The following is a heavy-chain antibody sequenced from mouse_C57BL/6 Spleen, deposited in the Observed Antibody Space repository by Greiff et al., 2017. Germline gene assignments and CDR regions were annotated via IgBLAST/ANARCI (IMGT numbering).Heavy chain of an antibody. J-gene: IGHJ1*03. D-gene: IGHD2-1*01. CDR3: SRNYGNSLWYFDV. V-gene: IGHV1-7*01. Sequence: VQLQQSGAELAKPGASVKLSCKASGYTFTSYWMHWVKQRPGQGLEWIGYINPSSGYTKYNQKFKDKATLTADKSSSTAYMQLSSLTYEDSAVYYCSRNYGNSLWYFDVWGTGPTVTVSS. CDR2: INPSSGYT. CDR1: GYTFTSYW.